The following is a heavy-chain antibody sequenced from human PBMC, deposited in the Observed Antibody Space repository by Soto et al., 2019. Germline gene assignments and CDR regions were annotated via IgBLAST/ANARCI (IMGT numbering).Heavy chain of an antibody. CDR1: GFTVSSKY. V-gene: IGHV3-66*01. Sequence: EVHLVESGGGLVQPGGSLRLSCAASGFTVSSKYMSWVRQAPGKGLEWVSLIQSGGPTYYADSVKGRFTISRDTSENTLHLQMVSLRAEDTAVYYCARDAVLYGGLCYGLPLDVWGKGTTVTVSS. J-gene: IGHJ6*04. D-gene: IGHD2-15*01. CDR3: ARDAVLYGGLCYGLPLDV. CDR2: IQSGGPT.